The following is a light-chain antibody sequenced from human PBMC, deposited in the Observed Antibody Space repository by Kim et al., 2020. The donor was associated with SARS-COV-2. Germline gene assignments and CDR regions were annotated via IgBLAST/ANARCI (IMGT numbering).Light chain of an antibody. CDR3: QQSYNTPT. CDR2: AAS. J-gene: IGKJ2*01. Sequence: LSASVGDRVNITCRASQIIDTYLNWYQQKPGKAPKLRIYAASSLQSGVPSRFSGSASGTDFTLTISGLQAEDFATYYCQQSYNTPTFGQGTRLEI. CDR1: QIIDTY. V-gene: IGKV1-39*01.